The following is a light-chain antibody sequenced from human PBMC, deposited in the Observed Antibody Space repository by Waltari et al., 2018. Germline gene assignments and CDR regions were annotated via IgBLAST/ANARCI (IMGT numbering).Light chain of an antibody. Sequence: QSALTQPASVSGTPGQSITISCSCTTSDVGSSDCLSWYQQHPGEAPKLLICEVFKRPPDTSSRFSGAKSGSTASLTISGLQPEDEADYYCCSYAGRGTYVFGSGTKVTVL. CDR1: TSDVGSSDC. CDR2: EVF. J-gene: IGLJ1*01. CDR3: CSYAGRGTYV. V-gene: IGLV2-23*02.